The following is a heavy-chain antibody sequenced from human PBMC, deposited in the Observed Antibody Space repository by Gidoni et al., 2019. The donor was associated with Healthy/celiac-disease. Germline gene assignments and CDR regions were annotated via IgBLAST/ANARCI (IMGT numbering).Heavy chain of an antibody. Sequence: EVQLLESGGGLVQPGGSLRLSCAASGFTFSSYAMSWGRQAPGTGREWVSAISGSGGSTYYADSVKGRFTISRDNSKNTLYLQMNSLRAEDTAVYYCAKEGWELLWADYWGQGTLVTVSS. V-gene: IGHV3-23*01. CDR3: AKEGWELLWADY. J-gene: IGHJ4*02. CDR2: ISGSGGST. D-gene: IGHD1-26*01. CDR1: GFTFSSYA.